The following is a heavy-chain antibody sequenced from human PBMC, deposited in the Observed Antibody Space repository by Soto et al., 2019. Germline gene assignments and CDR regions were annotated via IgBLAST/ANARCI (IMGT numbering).Heavy chain of an antibody. D-gene: IGHD2-21*01. V-gene: IGHV3-48*03. J-gene: IGHJ4*02. CDR1: GFTFSSYE. CDR3: ATALWWPGQFDY. Sequence: PGGSLRLSCAASGFTFSSYEMNWVRQAPGKGLEWVSYISSSGSTIYYADSVKGRFTISRDNAKNSLYLQMNSLRAEDTAVYYCATALWWPGQFDYWGQGTLVTVSS. CDR2: ISSSGSTI.